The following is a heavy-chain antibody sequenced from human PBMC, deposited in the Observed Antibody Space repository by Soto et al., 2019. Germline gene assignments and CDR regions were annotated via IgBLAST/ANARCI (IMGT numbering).Heavy chain of an antibody. CDR3: ARVMTTFGVISKGPDH. CDR2: ISTYNGDT. V-gene: IGHV1-18*04. D-gene: IGHD3-3*01. J-gene: IGHJ4*02. CDR1: GYPFTTYG. Sequence: QVQLAQSGAEVKKPGASVKVSCKASGYPFTTYGISWVRQAPGQGLEWMGWISTYNGDTEYPQSLQGRVTMTRDTSTATAYMELRSLRSDDTAVDYWARVMTTFGVISKGPDHWGQGTLVTVSS.